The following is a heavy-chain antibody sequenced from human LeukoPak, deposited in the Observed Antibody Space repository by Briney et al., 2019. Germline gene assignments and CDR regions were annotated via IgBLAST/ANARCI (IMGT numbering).Heavy chain of an antibody. CDR2: IKSKSDYGTT. J-gene: IGHJ6*02. V-gene: IGHV3-15*01. CDR3: TSVTAYYDYGMDV. Sequence: KPGGSLRLSCAASGFTFSNAWMSWVSQAPGKGLEWVGRIKSKSDYGTTDYAAPVKGRFTISRDDSKNTLYLQMNSLKTEDTAMYYCTSVTAYYDYGMDVWGQGTTVTVSS. CDR1: GFTFSNAW. D-gene: IGHD2-21*02.